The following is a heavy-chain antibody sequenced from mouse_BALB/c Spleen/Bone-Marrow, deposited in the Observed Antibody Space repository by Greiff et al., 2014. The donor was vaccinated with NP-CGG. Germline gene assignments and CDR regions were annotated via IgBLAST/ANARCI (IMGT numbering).Heavy chain of an antibody. CDR2: IYPGGGYT. CDR1: GYTYTNYW. CDR3: ARDMITTRAMDY. D-gene: IGHD2-4*01. Sequence: VQLQQSGAELVRPGTSVKISCKASGYTYTNYWLGWVKQRPGHGLEWIGDIYPGGGYTDYNEKFKGKATLTADKSSSTAYMQLSSLTSEDSAVYFCARDMITTRAMDYWGQGTSVTVSS. J-gene: IGHJ4*01. V-gene: IGHV1-63*01.